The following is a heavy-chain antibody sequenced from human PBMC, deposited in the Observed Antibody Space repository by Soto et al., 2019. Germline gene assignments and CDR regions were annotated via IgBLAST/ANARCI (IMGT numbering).Heavy chain of an antibody. Sequence: QVRLVQSGAEVKKPGSSVKVSCKASGGTFSSYAISWVRQAPGQGLEWMGGIIPIFGTANYAQKFQGRVTITADESTSTAYMELSSLRSEDTAVYYCAGACSGGSCYPRGNGMDVWGQGTTVTVSS. CDR2: IIPIFGTA. J-gene: IGHJ6*02. D-gene: IGHD2-15*01. V-gene: IGHV1-69*01. CDR3: AGACSGGSCYPRGNGMDV. CDR1: GGTFSSYA.